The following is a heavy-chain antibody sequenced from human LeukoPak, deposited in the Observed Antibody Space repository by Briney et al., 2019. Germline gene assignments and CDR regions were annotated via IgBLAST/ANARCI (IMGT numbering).Heavy chain of an antibody. CDR3: ASGDHDY. V-gene: IGHV3-43D*04. D-gene: IGHD3-10*01. CDR2: ISWDGGST. Sequence: AGVSVRLSCAASGFTFDDYAMHWVRQAPGKGLEGVSLISWDGGSTYYADSVKGRFTISRDNSKNSLYLQMNSLRAEDTALYYCASGDHDYWGQGTLVTVSS. CDR1: GFTFDDYA. J-gene: IGHJ4*02.